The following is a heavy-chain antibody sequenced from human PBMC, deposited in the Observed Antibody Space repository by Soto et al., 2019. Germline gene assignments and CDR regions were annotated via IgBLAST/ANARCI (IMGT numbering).Heavy chain of an antibody. D-gene: IGHD2-15*01. V-gene: IGHV1-18*01. Sequence: ASVKVSCKASGYTFTSYGISWVRQAPGQGLEWMGWISAYNGNTNYAQKLQGRVTMTTDTSTSTAYMELRSLRSDDTAVYYCARDNFDCSGHTCHGLSAFDIWSQGTMVTVSS. CDR1: GYTFTSYG. CDR2: ISAYNGNT. J-gene: IGHJ3*02. CDR3: ARDNFDCSGHTCHGLSAFDI.